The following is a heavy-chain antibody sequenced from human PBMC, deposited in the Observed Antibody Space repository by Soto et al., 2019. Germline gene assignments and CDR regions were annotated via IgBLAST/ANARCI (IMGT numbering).Heavy chain of an antibody. V-gene: IGHV2-5*02. D-gene: IGHD3-10*01. CDR3: AHRRSMDLGSVSLNWYFDL. J-gene: IGHJ2*01. CDR2: IYWDDDK. Sequence: QITLKESGPTLVKPTQTLTLTCTFSGFSLSTSGVGVGWIRQPPGKALEWLALIYWDDDKRYSPSLKSRVTITKDTSKNQVVLTMTNMAPVDTATYYCAHRRSMDLGSVSLNWYFDLWGRGTLVTVSS. CDR1: GFSLSTSGVG.